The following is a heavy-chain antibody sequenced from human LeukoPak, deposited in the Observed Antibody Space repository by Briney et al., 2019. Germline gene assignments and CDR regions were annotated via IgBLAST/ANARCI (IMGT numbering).Heavy chain of an antibody. D-gene: IGHD6-13*01. CDR3: ARDRWGIAAAGPMDP. J-gene: IGHJ5*02. CDR1: GFTFSNYG. CDR2: LSDSGTNT. Sequence: GGSLRLSCAASGFTFSNYGMNWVRQAPGKGLEWVSALSDSGTNTYYADSVKGRFTISRDNSKNTLYLQMNSLRAEDTAVYYCARDRWGIAAAGPMDPWGQGTLVTVSS. V-gene: IGHV3-23*01.